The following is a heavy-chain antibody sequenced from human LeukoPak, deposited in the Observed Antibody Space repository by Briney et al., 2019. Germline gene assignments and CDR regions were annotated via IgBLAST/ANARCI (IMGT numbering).Heavy chain of an antibody. CDR1: GGTFSSYA. CDR3: ARGGYYYDSSGYSHLPDY. Sequence: SVNVSCKASGGTFSSYAFSWVRQAPGQGLEWMGGIIPIVGTTNYAQMFQGRVTITADESTSTAYMELSSLRSEDTAVYYCARGGYYYDSSGYSHLPDYWGQGTLVTVSA. J-gene: IGHJ4*02. V-gene: IGHV1-69*13. D-gene: IGHD3-22*01. CDR2: IIPIVGTT.